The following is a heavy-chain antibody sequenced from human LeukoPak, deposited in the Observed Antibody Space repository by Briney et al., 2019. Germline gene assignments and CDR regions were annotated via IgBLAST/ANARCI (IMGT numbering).Heavy chain of an antibody. D-gene: IGHD7-27*01. CDR1: GFTFSSYW. CDR3: ARGPLGYYYYYGMDV. J-gene: IGHJ6*02. CDR2: IKHDGSEK. V-gene: IGHV3-7*03. Sequence: GGSLRLSCAASGFTFSSYWMSWVRQAPGKGLEWVANIKHDGSEKYYVDSVKGRFTISRDNAKNSLYLQMNSLRAEDTAVYYCARGPLGYYYYYGMDVWGQGTTVTVSS.